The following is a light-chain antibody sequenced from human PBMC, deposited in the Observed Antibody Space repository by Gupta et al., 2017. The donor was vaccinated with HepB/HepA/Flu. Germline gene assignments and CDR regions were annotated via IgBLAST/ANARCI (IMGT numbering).Light chain of an antibody. CDR1: SNNVWNYNL. CDR2: EVS. J-gene: IGLJ2*01. V-gene: IGLV2-23*02. Sequence: QSPLTQPAPVSGSPGQSIPISCPGTSNNVWNYNLVSWYQQYPGKAPKLMIYEVSKRPSGVSNRFSGSKSGNTASLTISGLQAEDEASYYCCSYAGNSNWIFGGGTKLTV. CDR3: CSYAGNSNWI.